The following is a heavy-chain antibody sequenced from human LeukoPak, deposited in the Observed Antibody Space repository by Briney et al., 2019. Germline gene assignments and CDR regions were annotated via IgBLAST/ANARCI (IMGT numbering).Heavy chain of an antibody. J-gene: IGHJ3*01. D-gene: IGHD3-16*01. CDR3: ARMPPSGGLGPFR. V-gene: IGHV2-70*01. CDR1: GFSRIPRGKC. Sequence: GPSLVHPTQTLTLTCTFSGFSRIPRGKCVNWIRQPPVKALAWLATIEWADDKYYSISLKTRLTISMATSKNQMLLTMTNIDTGETATYYCARMPPSGGLGPFRWGQGTMVTVSS. CDR2: IEWADDK.